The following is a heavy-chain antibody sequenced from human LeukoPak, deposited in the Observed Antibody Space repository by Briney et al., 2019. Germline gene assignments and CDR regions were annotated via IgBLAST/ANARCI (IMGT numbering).Heavy chain of an antibody. CDR1: GYTSTSHY. D-gene: IGHD1-1*01. Sequence: ASVKLSCKASGYTSTSHYMHWLRQAPGQGLEWMGIVHPSGSSTAYAQEFQGRVTMTRDTATSTVYMELSGLRSEDTAVYYCARISMTTSGWYFDLWGRGSLVTVSS. CDR2: VHPSGSST. J-gene: IGHJ2*01. CDR3: ARISMTTSGWYFDL. V-gene: IGHV1-46*01.